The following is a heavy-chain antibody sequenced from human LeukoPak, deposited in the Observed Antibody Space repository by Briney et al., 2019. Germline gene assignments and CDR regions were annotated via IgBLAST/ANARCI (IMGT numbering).Heavy chain of an antibody. J-gene: IGHJ3*01. Sequence: GGSLRLSCAASGFTFSSYWMHWVRQAPGKGLVWVSRINTDGSTTSYAGSVKGRFTISRDNAKNTLYLQMNSLRAEDTAVYYCARDWTFTRFSGSHPCAFDVWGQGTMVTVSS. CDR3: ARDWTFTRFSGSHPCAFDV. CDR1: GFTFSSYW. V-gene: IGHV3-74*01. CDR2: INTDGSTT. D-gene: IGHD3-10*01.